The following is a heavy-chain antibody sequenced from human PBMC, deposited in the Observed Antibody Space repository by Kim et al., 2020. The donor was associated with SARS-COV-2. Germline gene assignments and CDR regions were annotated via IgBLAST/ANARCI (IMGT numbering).Heavy chain of an antibody. V-gene: IGHV3-49*03. J-gene: IGHJ4*02. CDR3: TSGPYYYDSAAYYHDY. D-gene: IGHD3-22*01. CDR2: IRSKRYGETT. CDR1: GLNFGDYA. Sequence: GGSLRLSCTTSGLNFGDYAMSWFRQAPGKGLEWVAFIRSKRYGETTEYAASVKGRFTISRDDSVRIAYLQMNGLKTEDTALYYCTSGPYYYDSAAYYHDYWGQGTLVTVSS.